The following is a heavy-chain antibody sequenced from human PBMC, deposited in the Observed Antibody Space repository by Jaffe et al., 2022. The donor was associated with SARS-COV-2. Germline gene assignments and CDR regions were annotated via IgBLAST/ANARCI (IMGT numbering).Heavy chain of an antibody. Sequence: EVQLVESGGDLVQPGGSLRLSCAASGFTFSGYWMTWVRQAPGKGLEWVANIKQDESEKYYVDSVKGRFTISRDNAKNSLYLQMNSLRAEDTAVYYCARHGASEFFFEYWGQGTLVTVSS. D-gene: IGHD2-8*01. J-gene: IGHJ4*02. V-gene: IGHV3-7*01. CDR2: IKQDESEK. CDR3: ARHGASEFFFEY. CDR1: GFTFSGYW.